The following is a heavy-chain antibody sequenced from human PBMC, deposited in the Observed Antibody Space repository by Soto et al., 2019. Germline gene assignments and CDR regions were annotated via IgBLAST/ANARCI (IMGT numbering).Heavy chain of an antibody. Sequence: SENPSPPRTVSCGSLRRGGYFWSRIPQPPGKGLGWIGYIYYSGNTNYNPPLKSRVIISVDTSKTLFSLKLTSVTAADTAVYYCARIPVDTSMIYWLDPWGQGTLVTVSS. CDR1: CGSLRRGGYF. CDR2: IYYSGNT. CDR3: ARIPVDTSMIYWLDP. V-gene: IGHV4-61*08. J-gene: IGHJ5*02. D-gene: IGHD5-18*01.